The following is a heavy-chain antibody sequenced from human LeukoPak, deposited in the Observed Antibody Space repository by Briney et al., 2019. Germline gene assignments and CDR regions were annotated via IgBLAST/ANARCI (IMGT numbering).Heavy chain of an antibody. V-gene: IGHV3-15*01. D-gene: IGHD2-2*01. CDR3: TKERYCASTTCPGAFDL. CDR1: GFTFSNAW. J-gene: IGHJ3*01. CDR2: IKSKTDGETT. Sequence: GGSLRLSCAASGFTFSNAWMSWVRQAPGKGLEWVGRIKSKTDGETTDYAAPVKGRFTVSRDDSKNMVALQMNSLKTEDTAVYYCTKERYCASTTCPGAFDLWGQGTMVTVSS.